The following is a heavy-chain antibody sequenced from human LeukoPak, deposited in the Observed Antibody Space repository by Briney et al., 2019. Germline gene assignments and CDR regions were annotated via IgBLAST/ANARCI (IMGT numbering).Heavy chain of an antibody. J-gene: IGHJ4*02. CDR3: ARPLGRGITMIVVAFDY. Sequence: GASVKVSCKASGYTFSDYYMHWMRQAPGQGLEWVGWINPNNGGTNYALQFQGRVTLTRDTSISTAYMELSRLRSDDTAVYYCARPLGRGITMIVVAFDYWGQGTLVTVSS. CDR1: GYTFSDYY. CDR2: INPNNGGT. V-gene: IGHV1-2*02. D-gene: IGHD3-22*01.